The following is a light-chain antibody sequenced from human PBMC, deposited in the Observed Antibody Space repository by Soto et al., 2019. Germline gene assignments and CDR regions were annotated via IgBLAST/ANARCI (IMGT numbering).Light chain of an antibody. CDR2: GAF. V-gene: IGKV3-15*01. CDR1: QSVSRN. Sequence: EIVMTQSPVTLSVSPGERSTLSCRASQSVSRNLAWYQQKPGKAPILLIYGAFTRATGIPARLSGTGYGTELTITISSMQYEDFELYYCQQYNDWPLTFGQGTKVDIK. J-gene: IGKJ1*01. CDR3: QQYNDWPLT.